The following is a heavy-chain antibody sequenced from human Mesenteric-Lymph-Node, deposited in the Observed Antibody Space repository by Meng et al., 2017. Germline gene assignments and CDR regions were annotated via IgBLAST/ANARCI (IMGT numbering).Heavy chain of an antibody. CDR1: GGSIRSNGSY. CDR3: ARRRGGSGRDC. D-gene: IGHD3-10*01. V-gene: IGHV4-39*01. CDR2: IYHSGST. J-gene: IGHJ4*02. Sequence: QLQQQGSRPGLVKPADTLSLTCTVSGGSIRSNGSYWDWVRPPPGKGLEWIGAIYHSGSTSYNPSLQSRVTMFVDTSKNQFSLMLTSVTATDTAVYYCARRRGGSGRDCWGQGTLVTVSS.